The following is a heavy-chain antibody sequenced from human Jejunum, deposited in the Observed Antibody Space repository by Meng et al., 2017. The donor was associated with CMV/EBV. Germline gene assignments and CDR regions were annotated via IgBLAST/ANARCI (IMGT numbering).Heavy chain of an antibody. V-gene: IGHV3-30*04. CDR3: ARDRGSGSRWYWHFDL. Sequence: SDYALHGVRKAPGKGLEWVSVLQYDGSNENYADSVKGRFTISRDNPKNPLYLQINSLRPEDTAIYYCARDRGSGSRWYWHFDLWGRGTLVTVSS. D-gene: IGHD6-13*01. CDR1: SDYA. J-gene: IGHJ2*01. CDR2: LQYDGSNE.